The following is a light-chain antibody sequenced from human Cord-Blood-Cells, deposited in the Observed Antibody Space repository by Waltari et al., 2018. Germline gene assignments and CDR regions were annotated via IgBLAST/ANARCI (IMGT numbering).Light chain of an antibody. V-gene: IGLV2-23*01. CDR2: EGS. CDR3: CSYAGSSTVV. CDR1: SSDVGGYNL. Sequence: QSALTQPASVSGSPGQSITISCTGTSSDVGGYNLVSWYQQHPGKAPKLMIYEGSKRPSGVSKLFSGSKSGNTAYLTISGLQAEDEADYYCCSYAGSSTVVFGGGTKLTVL. J-gene: IGLJ2*01.